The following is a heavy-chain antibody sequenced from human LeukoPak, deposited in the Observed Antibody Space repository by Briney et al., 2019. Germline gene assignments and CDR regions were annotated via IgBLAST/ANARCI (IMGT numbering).Heavy chain of an antibody. J-gene: IGHJ4*02. Sequence: SETLSLTCAGYAGSFSGYYWSWIRQPPGKGLEWIGEINHSGSTNYNPSLKSRVTISVDTSKNQFSLKLSSVTAADTAVYYCARARYDILTGRNFLFDYWGQGTLVTVSS. CDR1: AGSFSGYY. V-gene: IGHV4-34*01. CDR3: ARARYDILTGRNFLFDY. CDR2: INHSGST. D-gene: IGHD3-9*01.